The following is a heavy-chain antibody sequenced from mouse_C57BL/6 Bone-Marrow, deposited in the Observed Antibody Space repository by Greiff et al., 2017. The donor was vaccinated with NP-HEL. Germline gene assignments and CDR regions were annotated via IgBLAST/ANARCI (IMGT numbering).Heavy chain of an antibody. CDR1: GYTFTSYG. V-gene: IGHV1-81*01. Sequence: VQLQQPGAELARPGASVKLSCKASGYTFTSYGISWVKQRTGQGLEWIGEIYPRSGNTYYNEKFKGKATLTADKSSSTAYMELRSLTSEDSAVYFCATRFGFVTMVVEGGYWYFDVWGTGTTVTVSS. J-gene: IGHJ1*03. CDR3: ATRFGFVTMVVEGGYWYFDV. D-gene: IGHD1-1*01. CDR2: IYPRSGNT.